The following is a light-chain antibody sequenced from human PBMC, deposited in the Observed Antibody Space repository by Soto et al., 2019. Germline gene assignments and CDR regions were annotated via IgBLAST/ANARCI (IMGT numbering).Light chain of an antibody. CDR3: SLYTSSSTLV. Sequence: QSVLTQPPSASGSPGQSVTISCTGTSSDVGSSNRVSWYQQPPGTAPKLVIYEVSNRPSGVPVRFSGSKSGDTASLTISGLQAEDEADYYCSLYTSSSTLVFGGGTKVTVL. V-gene: IGLV2-18*01. CDR1: SSDVGSSNR. CDR2: EVS. J-gene: IGLJ2*01.